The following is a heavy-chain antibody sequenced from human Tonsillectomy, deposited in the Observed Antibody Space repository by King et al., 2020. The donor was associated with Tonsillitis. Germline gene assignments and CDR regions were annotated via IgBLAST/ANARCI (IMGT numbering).Heavy chain of an antibody. J-gene: IGHJ5*02. D-gene: IGHD3-10*01. CDR3: ARVSAVRGLDNWFDP. CDR2: IYRSGST. V-gene: IGHV4-38-2*01. CDR1: GYSISRGFY. Sequence: VQLQESGPGLVKPSETLSLTCGVSGYSISRGFYWGWIRQPPGKGLEWIGSIYRSGSTDYNPSLKSRVTISVDTSKNQFSLRLRSVTAADTAVYYCARVSAVRGLDNWFDPWGQGTLVTVYS.